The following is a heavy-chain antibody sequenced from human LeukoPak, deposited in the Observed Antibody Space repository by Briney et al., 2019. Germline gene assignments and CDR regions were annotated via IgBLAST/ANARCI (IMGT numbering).Heavy chain of an antibody. Sequence: GGSLGLSCAASGFTFSSYAMSWVRQAPGKGLEWVSAISGSGGSTYYADSLKGRFTISRDNSKNTLYLQMNSLRAEDTAVYYCAKMNYGDHRGYFDYWGQGTLVTVSS. CDR1: GFTFSSYA. CDR2: ISGSGGST. D-gene: IGHD4-17*01. CDR3: AKMNYGDHRGYFDY. V-gene: IGHV3-23*01. J-gene: IGHJ4*02.